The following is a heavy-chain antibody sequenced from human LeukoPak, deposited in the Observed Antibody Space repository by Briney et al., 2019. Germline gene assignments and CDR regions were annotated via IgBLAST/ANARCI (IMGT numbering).Heavy chain of an antibody. V-gene: IGHV3-9*03. J-gene: IGHJ3*02. CDR1: GFTFDDYA. D-gene: IGHD2-15*01. CDR3: ARGGSWTHSACDI. CDR2: ISWNSGSI. Sequence: QPGRSLRLSCAASGFTFDDYAMHWVRQAPGKGLEWVSGISWNSGSIGYADSVKGRFTISRDNAKNSLYLQMNSLRTEDMALYYSARGGSWTHSACDIWGQGTMVTVSS.